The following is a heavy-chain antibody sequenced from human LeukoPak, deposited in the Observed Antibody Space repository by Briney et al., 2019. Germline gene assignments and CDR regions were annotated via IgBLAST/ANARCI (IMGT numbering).Heavy chain of an antibody. CDR1: GVSISDYY. CDR2: IYYTGST. D-gene: IGHD3-9*01. CDR3: ARRTYYDTLTGYNYWYFDL. Sequence: PSETLSLTCTVSGVSISDYYWSWVRQPPGKGLEWIGYIYYTGSTDYNPSLKSRVTMSLDTSKNQFSLNLRSVTATDTAVYYCARRTYYDTLTGYNYWYFDLWGRGTLVTVSS. V-gene: IGHV4-59*01. J-gene: IGHJ2*01.